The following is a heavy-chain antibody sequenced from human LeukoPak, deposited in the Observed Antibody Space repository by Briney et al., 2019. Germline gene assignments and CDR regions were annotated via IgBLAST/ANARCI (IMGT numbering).Heavy chain of an antibody. D-gene: IGHD2-15*01. Sequence: GESLKIPCKGSGYSFTSYWIGWVRQMPGKGLEWTGIIYPGDSDTRYSPSFQGQVTISADKSISTAYLQWSSLKASDTAMYYCARHVVVAATSWFDPWGQGTLVAVSS. CDR1: GYSFTSYW. CDR2: IYPGDSDT. J-gene: IGHJ5*02. CDR3: ARHVVVAATSWFDP. V-gene: IGHV5-51*01.